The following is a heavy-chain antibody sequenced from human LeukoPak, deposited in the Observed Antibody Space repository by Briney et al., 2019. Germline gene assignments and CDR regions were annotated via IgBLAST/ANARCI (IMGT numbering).Heavy chain of an antibody. J-gene: IGHJ4*02. D-gene: IGHD2-15*01. CDR1: GYTFTACY. V-gene: IGHV1-2*02. CDR2: INPNSGGT. CDR3: ARETGYCSGGRCYFIY. Sequence: GASVKVSGKASGYTFTACYISWVRQAPGQGLEWMGWINPNSGGTSSAQKFQGRVTMTRDTSVSTAYMELSRLRSDDTALYYCARETGYCSGGRCYFIYWGQGTLVTVSS.